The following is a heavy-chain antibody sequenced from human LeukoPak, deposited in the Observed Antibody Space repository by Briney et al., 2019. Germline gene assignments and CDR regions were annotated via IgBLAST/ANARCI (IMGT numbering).Heavy chain of an antibody. Sequence: GGSLRLSCAASGFAFSSFWMHWVRQAPGKGLVWVSRINTDGSNTFYADSVKGRFTISRDNAKNTLYLQMNSLRAEDTALYYCVRDGPGGSGSFWGQGTLVTVSS. D-gene: IGHD2-15*01. J-gene: IGHJ4*02. CDR2: INTDGSNT. CDR1: GFAFSSFW. CDR3: VRDGPGGSGSF. V-gene: IGHV3-74*01.